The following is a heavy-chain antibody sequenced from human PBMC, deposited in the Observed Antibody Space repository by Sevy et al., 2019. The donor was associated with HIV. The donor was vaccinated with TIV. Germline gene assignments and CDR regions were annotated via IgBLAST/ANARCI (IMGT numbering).Heavy chain of an antibody. CDR3: AKGIEMATKHNWFDP. CDR1: GFTFSSYA. J-gene: IGHJ5*02. D-gene: IGHD5-12*01. V-gene: IGHV3-23*01. Sequence: GGSLRLSCAASGFTFSSYAMSWVRQAPGKGLEWVSAISGSGGSTYYADSVKGRFTISRDNSKNTLYLQMNSLGAEDTAVYYCAKGIEMATKHNWFDPWGQGTLVTVSS. CDR2: ISGSGGST.